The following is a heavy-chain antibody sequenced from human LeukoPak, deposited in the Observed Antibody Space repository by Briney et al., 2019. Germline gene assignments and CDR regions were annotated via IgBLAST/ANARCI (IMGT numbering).Heavy chain of an antibody. J-gene: IGHJ6*03. Sequence: ASVKVSCKASGYTFTSYYMHLVRQSPGQGIEWMGIVNPSGGSTSYAQKFQGRVTMTRDTSTSTVYMELSSLRSEDTAAYYCARDRDCSSTSCYTPYYYMDVWGKGTTVTVSS. V-gene: IGHV1-46*01. D-gene: IGHD2-2*02. CDR1: GYTFTSYY. CDR3: ARDRDCSSTSCYTPYYYMDV. CDR2: VNPSGGST.